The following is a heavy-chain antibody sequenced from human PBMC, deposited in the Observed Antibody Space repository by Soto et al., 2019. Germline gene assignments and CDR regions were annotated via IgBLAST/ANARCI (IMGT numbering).Heavy chain of an antibody. J-gene: IGHJ3*02. V-gene: IGHV4-31*03. CDR3: ARDMEGDAFDI. Sequence: QVQLQESGPGLVKPSQTLSLTCTVSGGSISSGGYYWSGIRQHQGKGLEWIGYIYYSGSTYYNPSLKSRVTISVDTSKNQFSLKLSSVTAADTAVYYCARDMEGDAFDIWGQGTMVTVSS. D-gene: IGHD3-10*01. CDR1: GGSISSGGYY. CDR2: IYYSGST.